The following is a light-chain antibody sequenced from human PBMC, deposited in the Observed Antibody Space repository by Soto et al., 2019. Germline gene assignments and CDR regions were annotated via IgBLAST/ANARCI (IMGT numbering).Light chain of an antibody. CDR3: QQYGSSPGT. CDR1: QSVSSY. CDR2: GAS. Sequence: EIVLTQSPGTLSLSPGERATLSCRASQSVSSYLAWYQQKPGQAPRLLISGASSRATGIPDRFSGSGSGTEVPLTISRLEPEDFALYYCQQYGSSPGTFGGGTKVEIK. V-gene: IGKV3-20*01. J-gene: IGKJ4*01.